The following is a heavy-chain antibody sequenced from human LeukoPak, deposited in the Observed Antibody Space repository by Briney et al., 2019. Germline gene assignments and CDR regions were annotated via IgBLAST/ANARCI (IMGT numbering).Heavy chain of an antibody. J-gene: IGHJ4*02. CDR3: ARGHIVVGTVDY. D-gene: IGHD2-2*01. CDR1: GGSFSGYY. CDR2: INHSGST. Sequence: SETLSLTCAVYGGSFSGYYWSWIRRPPGKGLEWIGEINHSGSTNYNPSLKSRVTISVDTSKNQFSLKLSSVTAADTAVYYCARGHIVVGTVDYWGQGTLVTVSS. V-gene: IGHV4-34*01.